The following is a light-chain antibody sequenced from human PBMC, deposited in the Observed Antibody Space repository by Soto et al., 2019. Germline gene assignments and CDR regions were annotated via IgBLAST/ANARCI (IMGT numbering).Light chain of an antibody. CDR3: QQRSNWPLT. Sequence: EIVLTQSPATLSLSPGERATLSCRVSQSISNYLAWYQQKPGQAPRLLIYDAFNRATGVPARFSGSGSGTDFTLIISSLEAEDFAVYYCQQRSNWPLTFGGGTKVEIK. CDR2: DAF. CDR1: QSISNY. J-gene: IGKJ4*01. V-gene: IGKV3-11*01.